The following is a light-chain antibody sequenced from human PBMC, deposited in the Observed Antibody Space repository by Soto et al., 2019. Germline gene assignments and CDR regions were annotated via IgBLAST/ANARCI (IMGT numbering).Light chain of an antibody. CDR2: DIS. Sequence: EIVLTQSPATLSLSPGERATLSCRASQSVSSYLAWYQQKPGQAPRLLIYDISNRATGISARFSGGGSGTDFTLTISSLEPEDFAVYYCQQRAKWPLTFGGGTKVEIQ. J-gene: IGKJ4*01. CDR1: QSVSSY. V-gene: IGKV3-11*01. CDR3: QQRAKWPLT.